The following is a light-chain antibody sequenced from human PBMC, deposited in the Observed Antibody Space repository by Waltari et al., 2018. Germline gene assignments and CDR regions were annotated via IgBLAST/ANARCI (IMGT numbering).Light chain of an antibody. CDR1: QGINTE. Sequence: DFQMTQSPSSLSASVGDRVTVTCRASQGINTELSWYQQKPGKAPTLLIYAASSLQTGVSSRFSGSGSGTDFTLTISSLQPEDVASYYCQHDYTTPYSFGQGTKVEIK. J-gene: IGKJ2*03. CDR3: QHDYTTPYS. V-gene: IGKV1-27*01. CDR2: AAS.